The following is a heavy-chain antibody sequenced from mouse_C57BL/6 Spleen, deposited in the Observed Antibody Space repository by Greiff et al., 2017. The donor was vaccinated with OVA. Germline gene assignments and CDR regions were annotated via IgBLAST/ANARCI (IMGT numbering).Heavy chain of an antibody. J-gene: IGHJ4*01. CDR3: TRGGITTHAMDY. CDR2: IDPETGGT. CDR1: GYTFTDYE. Sequence: QVQLQQSGAELVRPGASVTLSCKASGYTFTDYEMHWVKQTPVHGLEWIGAIDPETGGTAYNQKFKGKAILTADKSSSTAYMELSSLTSEDSAVYYCTRGGITTHAMDYWGQGTSVTVSS. V-gene: IGHV1-15*01. D-gene: IGHD2-4*01.